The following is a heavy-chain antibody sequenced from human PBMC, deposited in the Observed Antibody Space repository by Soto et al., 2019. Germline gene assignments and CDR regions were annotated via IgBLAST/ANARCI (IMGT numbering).Heavy chain of an antibody. CDR1: GFTFSSYA. D-gene: IGHD6-6*01. CDR2: ISYDGSNK. CDR3: AREGIEYSSSSIVYYYYYYGMDV. Sequence: PGGSLRLSCAASGFTFSSYAMHWVRQAPGKGLEWVAVISYDGSNKYYADSVKGRFTISRDNSKNTLYLQMNSLRAEDTAVYYCAREGIEYSSSSIVYYYYYYGMDVWGQGTTVTVSS. J-gene: IGHJ6*02. V-gene: IGHV3-30-3*01.